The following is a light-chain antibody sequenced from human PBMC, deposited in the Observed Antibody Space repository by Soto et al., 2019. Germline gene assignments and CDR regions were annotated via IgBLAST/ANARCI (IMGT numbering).Light chain of an antibody. CDR2: AAS. V-gene: IGKV1-39*01. Sequence: DIQMTQSPSTLSASVGDRVTITCRASQSISSWLAWYQQRAGRAPKLLISAASSLQSGVPSRFSADGSGTDFTLAISSLQPDDFATYYCQQSYITPLTFGGGTKVDIK. J-gene: IGKJ4*01. CDR1: QSISSW. CDR3: QQSYITPLT.